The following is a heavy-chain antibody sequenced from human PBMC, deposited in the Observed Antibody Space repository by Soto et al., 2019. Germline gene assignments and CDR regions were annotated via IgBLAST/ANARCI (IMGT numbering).Heavy chain of an antibody. CDR2: IIPIFGTA. CDR3: ARRCTNGVCYMGDYYYGMDV. J-gene: IGHJ6*02. V-gene: IGHV1-69*13. Sequence: GASVKVSCKASGYTFSSYAISWVRQAPGQGLEWMGGIIPIFGTANYAQKFQGRVTITADESTSTAYMELSSLRSEDTAVYYCARRCTNGVCYMGDYYYGMDVWGQGTTVTVSS. D-gene: IGHD2-8*01. CDR1: GYTFSSYA.